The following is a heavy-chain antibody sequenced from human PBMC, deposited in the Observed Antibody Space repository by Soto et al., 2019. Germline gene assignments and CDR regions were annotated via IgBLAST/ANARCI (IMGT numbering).Heavy chain of an antibody. Sequence: QVHLVQSGAEVKKPGASVKGSCKASGYNFTQYTIHWLRQAPGQRLEWMGWTTAGDGKTQYSKKFQTRVTIRSDVTTTTVYMDLNSLRSEDTAVYYCVRDLYSSSFCWFDAWGRGSLVIVSS. CDR3: VRDLYSSSFCWFDA. V-gene: IGHV1-3*01. D-gene: IGHD2-2*01. J-gene: IGHJ5*02. CDR1: GYNFTQYT. CDR2: TTAGDGKT.